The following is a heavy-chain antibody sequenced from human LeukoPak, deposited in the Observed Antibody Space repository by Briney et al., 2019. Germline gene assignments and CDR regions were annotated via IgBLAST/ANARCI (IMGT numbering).Heavy chain of an antibody. Sequence: GGSLRLSCAASGFTFSDYYMSWIRQAPGKGLEWVSYISSSGSTIHYADSVKGRFTISRDNAKNSLYLQMNSLRAEDTAVYYCARARRYYYDSSGYYNWFDPWGQGTLVTVSS. CDR2: ISSSGSTI. CDR3: ARARRYYYDSSGYYNWFDP. D-gene: IGHD3-22*01. CDR1: GFTFSDYY. V-gene: IGHV3-11*01. J-gene: IGHJ5*02.